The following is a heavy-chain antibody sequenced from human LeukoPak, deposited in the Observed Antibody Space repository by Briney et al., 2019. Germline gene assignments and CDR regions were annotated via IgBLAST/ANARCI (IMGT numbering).Heavy chain of an antibody. V-gene: IGHV1-69*13. J-gene: IGHJ6*03. Sequence: SVKVSCKASGGTFSSYAISWVRQAPGQGLEWMGGIIPIFGTANYAQKFQGRVTITADESTSTAYMELSSLRSEDTAVCYCARAYDFWSGYQYYMDVWGKGTTVTVSS. D-gene: IGHD3-3*01. CDR1: GGTFSSYA. CDR2: IIPIFGTA. CDR3: ARAYDFWSGYQYYMDV.